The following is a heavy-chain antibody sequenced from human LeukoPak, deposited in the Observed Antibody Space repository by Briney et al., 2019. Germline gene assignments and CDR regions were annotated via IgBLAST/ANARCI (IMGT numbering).Heavy chain of an antibody. CDR1: GDSVSSNSAA. Sequence: SQTLSLTCAISGDSVSSNSAAWNWIRQPPSRGLEWLGRTYYRSKWYNDYAVSVKSRITINPDTSKNQFSLQLNSVTPEGTAVYYCARARYCSGGSCYDEFDYWGQGTLVTVSS. V-gene: IGHV6-1*01. CDR2: TYYRSKWYN. D-gene: IGHD2-15*01. J-gene: IGHJ4*02. CDR3: ARARYCSGGSCYDEFDY.